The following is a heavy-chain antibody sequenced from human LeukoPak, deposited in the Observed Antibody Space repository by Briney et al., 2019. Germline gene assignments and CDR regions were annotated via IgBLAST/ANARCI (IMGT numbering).Heavy chain of an antibody. CDR1: GFILSRYA. V-gene: IGHV3-30*04. D-gene: IGHD5-18*01. Sequence: PGGSLTPSCPASGFILSRYAMHWVRQAPGKGLEWVAVISYDGSNKYYADSVKGRFTISRDNSKNTPYLQMNSLRAEDTAVYYCARDVGDHLYGNGPLDYWGQGTLVTFSS. J-gene: IGHJ4*02. CDR3: ARDVGDHLYGNGPLDY. CDR2: ISYDGSNK.